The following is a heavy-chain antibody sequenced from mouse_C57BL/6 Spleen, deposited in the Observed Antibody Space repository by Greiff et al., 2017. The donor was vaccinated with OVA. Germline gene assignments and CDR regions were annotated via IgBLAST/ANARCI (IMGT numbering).Heavy chain of an antibody. CDR3: ASPYYGSSYWFAY. CDR1: GFTFSDYG. Sequence: EVKVVESGGGLVKPGGSLKLSCAASGFTFSDYGMHWVRQAPEKGLEWVAYISSGSSTIYYADTVKGRFTISRDNAKNTLFLQMTSLRSEDTAMYYCASPYYGSSYWFAYWGQGTLVTVSA. V-gene: IGHV5-17*01. D-gene: IGHD1-1*01. J-gene: IGHJ3*01. CDR2: ISSGSSTI.